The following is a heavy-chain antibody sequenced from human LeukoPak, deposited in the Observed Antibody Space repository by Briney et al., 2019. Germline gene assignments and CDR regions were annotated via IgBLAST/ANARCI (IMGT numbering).Heavy chain of an antibody. CDR1: GFTFSSYW. CDR2: IKQDGSEK. CDR3: ARDDEYCSSTSCYPNNWFDP. Sequence: GGSLRLSCAATGFTFSSYWMSWVRQAPGKGLEWVANIKQDGSEKYYVDSVKGRFTISRDNAKNSLYLQMNSLRAEDTAVYYCARDDEYCSSTSCYPNNWFDPWGQGTLVTVSS. V-gene: IGHV3-7*01. D-gene: IGHD2-2*01. J-gene: IGHJ5*02.